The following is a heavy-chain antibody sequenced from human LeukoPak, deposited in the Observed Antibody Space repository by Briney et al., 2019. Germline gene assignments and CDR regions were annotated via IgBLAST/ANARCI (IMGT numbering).Heavy chain of an antibody. V-gene: IGHV3-13*01. CDR2: VSSGFHA. CDR3: VREARGYHYTYFDY. Sequence: GGSLRLSCTASGFTLGSHDMHWVRQIPGQGLEWVAAVSSGFHAFFADSVQGRFTVSREDTRNSLYLQMNSLRAGDTAVYYCVREARGYHYTYFDYWGQGTLVTVSS. CDR1: GFTLGSHD. D-gene: IGHD5-18*01. J-gene: IGHJ4*02.